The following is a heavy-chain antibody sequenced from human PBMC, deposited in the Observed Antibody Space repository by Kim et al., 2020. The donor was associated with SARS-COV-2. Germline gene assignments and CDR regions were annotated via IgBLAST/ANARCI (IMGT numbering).Heavy chain of an antibody. V-gene: IGHV3-73*01. J-gene: IGHJ4*02. CDR2: IRNKAHSYAT. Sequence: GGSLRLSCAVSGFTFSDSDMHWVRQASGKGLEWVGRIRNKAHSYATTYAASVKGRFTISRDDSKNMAYMQMNSLKTEDTAIYYCVLWFGELLFDSWGQGTLVTVSP. D-gene: IGHD3-10*01. CDR3: VLWFGELLFDS. CDR1: GFTFSDSD.